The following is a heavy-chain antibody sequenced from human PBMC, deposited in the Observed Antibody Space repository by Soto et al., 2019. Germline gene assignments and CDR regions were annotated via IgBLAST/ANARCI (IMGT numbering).Heavy chain of an antibody. Sequence: QVQLQESGPGLVKPSETLSLTCTVSNGSIVNYYWSWIRQPPGKGLGWIGFIYYSGTTNYNPALKSRVTIPVDMSKIQHSLRLSSVTAADTALYYCASRLTEATTTGDGFDIWGQGTMVNVSS. CDR3: ASRLTEATTTGDGFDI. J-gene: IGHJ3*02. CDR1: NGSIVNYY. CDR2: IYYSGTT. D-gene: IGHD3-9*01. V-gene: IGHV4-59*01.